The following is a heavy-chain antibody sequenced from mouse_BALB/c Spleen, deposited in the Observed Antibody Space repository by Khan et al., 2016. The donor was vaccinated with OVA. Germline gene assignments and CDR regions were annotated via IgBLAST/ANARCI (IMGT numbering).Heavy chain of an antibody. Sequence: QVQLKQSGAELAKPGASVKMSCTASGYTFTSYWMLWIKQRPGQGLEWIGYINPTSGYTDYNQKFKDKATLTADKSSSTAYMQLSSLTSDDSAVYYCARDRIDYWGQGTALTVSS. CDR1: GYTFTSYW. CDR3: ARDRIDY. CDR2: INPTSGYT. J-gene: IGHJ2*01. V-gene: IGHV1-7*01.